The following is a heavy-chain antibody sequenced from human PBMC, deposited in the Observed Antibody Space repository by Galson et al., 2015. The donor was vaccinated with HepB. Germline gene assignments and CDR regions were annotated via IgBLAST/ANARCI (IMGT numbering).Heavy chain of an antibody. CDR2: ISAYSGNT. CDR1: GYTFTNYG. D-gene: IGHD3-3*01. CDR3: ARLVNTGVVTSFDY. J-gene: IGHJ4*02. V-gene: IGHV1-18*01. Sequence: SVKVSCKASGYTFTNYGITWVRQAPGRGLEWMGWISAYSGNTNYAQKLQGRVTMTTDTSTNTAYMELRSLRSDDTAMYYCARLVNTGVVTSFDYWGQGTLVTVSS.